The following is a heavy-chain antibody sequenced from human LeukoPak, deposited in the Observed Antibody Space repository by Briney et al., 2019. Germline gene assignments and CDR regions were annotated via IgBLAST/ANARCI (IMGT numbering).Heavy chain of an antibody. CDR1: GGSISSYY. CDR3: ARHVTVTYDAFDL. CDR2: IYYSGST. J-gene: IGHJ3*01. D-gene: IGHD4-11*01. V-gene: IGHV4-59*08. Sequence: SETLSLTCTVSGGSISSYYWSWIRQPPGKGLEWIGYIYYSGSTNYNPSLESRVTISVDTSKNQFSLKLSSVTAADTAVYYCARHVTVTYDAFDLWGQGTMVTVSS.